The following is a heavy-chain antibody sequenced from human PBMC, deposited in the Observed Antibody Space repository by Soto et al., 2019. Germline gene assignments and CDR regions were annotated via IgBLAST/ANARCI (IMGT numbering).Heavy chain of an antibody. J-gene: IGHJ4*02. Sequence: SETLSLTCTVSGGSISSYYWSWIRQPPGKGLEWIGYIYYSGSTNYNPSLKSRVTISVDTSKNQFSLKLSSVTAADTAVYYCAGYDYVWGSYRFDYWGQGTLVTVSS. CDR1: GGSISSYY. CDR2: IYYSGST. V-gene: IGHV4-59*01. CDR3: AGYDYVWGSYRFDY. D-gene: IGHD3-16*02.